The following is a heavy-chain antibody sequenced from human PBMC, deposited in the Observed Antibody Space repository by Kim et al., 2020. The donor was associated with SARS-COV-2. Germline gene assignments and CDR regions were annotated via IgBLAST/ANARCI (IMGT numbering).Heavy chain of an antibody. J-gene: IGHJ5*02. V-gene: IGHV5-51*01. CDR3: ARQGAGDYGDEALYNWFDP. Sequence: GESLKISCKGSGYSFTSYWIGWVRQMPGKGLEWMGIIYPGDSDTRYSPSFQGQVTISADKSISTAYLQWSSLKASDTAMYYCARQGAGDYGDEALYNWFDPWGQGTLVTVSS. CDR1: GYSFTSYW. CDR2: IYPGDSDT. D-gene: IGHD4-17*01.